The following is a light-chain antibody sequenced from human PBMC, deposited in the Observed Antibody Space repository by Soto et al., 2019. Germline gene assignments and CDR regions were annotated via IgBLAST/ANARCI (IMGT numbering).Light chain of an antibody. J-gene: IGKJ2*01. CDR2: AAS. CDR3: HKSYSAPQA. V-gene: IGKV1-39*01. Sequence: DIQMTPSPSTLSASVGDRVTITCRASQSISTYLTWYQQKPGKTPKLLIYAASSLQSGVPSRFSGRGSGTDFTLTITNLKPEDFATYYCHKSYSAPQAFGQGTKLDIK. CDR1: QSISTY.